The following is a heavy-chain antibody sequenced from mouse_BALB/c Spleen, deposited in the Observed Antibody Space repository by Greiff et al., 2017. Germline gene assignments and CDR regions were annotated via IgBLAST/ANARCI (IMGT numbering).Heavy chain of an antibody. Sequence: EVQGVESGPELVKPGASVKMSCKASGYTFTSYVMHWVKQKPGQGLEWIGYINPYNDGTKYNEKFKGKATLTSDKSSSTAYMELSSLTSEDSAVYYCARYRYDEAWFAYWGQGTLVTVSA. J-gene: IGHJ3*01. D-gene: IGHD2-14*01. CDR2: INPYNDGT. CDR3: ARYRYDEAWFAY. V-gene: IGHV1-14*01. CDR1: GYTFTSYV.